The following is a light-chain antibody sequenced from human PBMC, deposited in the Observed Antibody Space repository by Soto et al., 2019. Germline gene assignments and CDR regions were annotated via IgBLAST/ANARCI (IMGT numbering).Light chain of an antibody. Sequence: QSALTQPPSASGSPGQSVTISCTGTSSDVGGYNYVSWYQQHPGKAPKLMIYEVSKRPSGVPDRVSGSKSGNTAALTVSGLQAEDEADYYCSSYAGSKNVVFGGGTKPTVL. CDR3: SSYAGSKNVV. CDR1: SSDVGGYNY. CDR2: EVS. V-gene: IGLV2-8*01. J-gene: IGLJ2*01.